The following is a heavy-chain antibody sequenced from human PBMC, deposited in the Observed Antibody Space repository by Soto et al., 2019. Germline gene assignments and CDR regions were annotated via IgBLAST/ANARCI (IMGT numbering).Heavy chain of an antibody. CDR3: ARLGGYCSGGSCPYGMDV. CDR2: ISSSSSYI. V-gene: IGHV3-21*01. D-gene: IGHD2-15*01. J-gene: IGHJ6*02. Sequence: SLRLSCAASGFTFSSYSINWFRQAPGHGLEWVSSISSSSSYIYYADSVKGRFTISRDNAKNSLYLQMNSLRAEDTAVYYCARLGGYCSGGSCPYGMDVWGQGTTVTVSS. CDR1: GFTFSSYS.